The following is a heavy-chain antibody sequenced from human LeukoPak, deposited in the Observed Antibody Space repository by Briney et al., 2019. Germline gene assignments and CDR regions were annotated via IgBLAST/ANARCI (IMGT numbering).Heavy chain of an antibody. D-gene: IGHD6-25*01. J-gene: IGHJ4*02. V-gene: IGHV3-21*01. Sequence: GGSLRLSCAASGFTFIAYSMNWVRQAPGKGLEWVSSIDSTSTYIFYAGSLKGRVTISRDNAKNSLILHMNSLRAEDTAVYYCVAAAGYYFDYCGQGTLVTVSS. CDR3: VAAAGYYFDY. CDR2: IDSTSTYI. CDR1: GFTFIAYS.